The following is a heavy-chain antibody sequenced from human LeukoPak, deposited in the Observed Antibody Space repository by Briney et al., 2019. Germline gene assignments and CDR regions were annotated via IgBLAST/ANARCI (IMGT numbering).Heavy chain of an antibody. Sequence: ASVKVSCKASGYTFTGYYMHWVRQAPGQGLEWVGWINPNSGGTNYAQKFQGRVTMTRDTSISTAYMELSRLRSDDTAVYYCARAGTLTGSLLLYYYGMDVWGQGTTVTVSS. CDR1: GYTFTGYY. D-gene: IGHD3-9*01. J-gene: IGHJ6*02. CDR3: ARAGTLTGSLLLYYYGMDV. V-gene: IGHV1-2*02. CDR2: INPNSGGT.